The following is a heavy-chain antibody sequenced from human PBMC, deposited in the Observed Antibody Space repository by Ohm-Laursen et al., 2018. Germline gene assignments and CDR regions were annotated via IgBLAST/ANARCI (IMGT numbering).Heavy chain of an antibody. CDR2: IDRGGNG. CDR1: GFSVSKNY. Sequence: SLRLSCAASGFSVSKNYMNWVRQAPGKGLEWVSEIDRGGNGYNAESVEGRFTSSKDYSKNTLYLQMNNLNAEDSAEYCCASCCGGFDPWGQGTLVTVSS. J-gene: IGHJ5*02. D-gene: IGHD2-15*01. V-gene: IGHV3-53*01. CDR3: ASCCGGFDP.